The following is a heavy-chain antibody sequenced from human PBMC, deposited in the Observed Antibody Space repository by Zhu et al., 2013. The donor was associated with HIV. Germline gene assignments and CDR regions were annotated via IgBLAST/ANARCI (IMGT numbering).Heavy chain of an antibody. CDR1: GFTFSSYA. J-gene: IGHJ1*01. CDR2: ISSSGSST. Sequence: EVQVLESGGGLVQPGGSLRLSCAASGFTFSSYAMYWVRQAPGKGLEWVSAISSSGSSTYYADSVKGRFTLSRDNSKNTLHLQMNSLRVDDTALYYCAKGLEYCSGGGCYEGPYWGQGHPGHRLL. V-gene: IGHV3-23*05. CDR3: AKGLEYCSGGGCYEGPY. D-gene: IGHD2-15*01.